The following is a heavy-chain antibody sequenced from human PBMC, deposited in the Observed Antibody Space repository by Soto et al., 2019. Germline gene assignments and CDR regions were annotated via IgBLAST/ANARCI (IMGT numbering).Heavy chain of an antibody. CDR3: ARFAKEENPKVGSWYYFDY. V-gene: IGHV4-31*03. CDR2: IYYSGRT. Sequence: SETLSLTCTVSGGSISSGGYFWSWVRQHPGKGLEWIGNIYYSGRTYYNPSLKSRVTISVDTSKNQFSLKLSSVTDADTAVYYCARFAKEENPKVGSWYYFDYWGQGTRVTVSS. J-gene: IGHJ4*02. CDR1: GGSISSGGYF. D-gene: IGHD6-13*01.